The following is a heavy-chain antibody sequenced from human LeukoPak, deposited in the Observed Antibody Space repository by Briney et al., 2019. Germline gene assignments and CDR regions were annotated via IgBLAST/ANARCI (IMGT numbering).Heavy chain of an antibody. CDR1: GGSISSYY. CDR2: IYTSGST. V-gene: IGHV4-4*07. CDR3: ARTPRRANSRYYYYYMDV. D-gene: IGHD4-23*01. J-gene: IGHJ6*03. Sequence: KPSETLSLTCTVSGGSISSYYWSWIRRPAGKGLEWIGRIYTSGSTNYNPSLKSRVTMSVDTSKNQFSLKLSSVTAADTAVYYCARTPRRANSRYYYYYMDVWGKGTTVTVSS.